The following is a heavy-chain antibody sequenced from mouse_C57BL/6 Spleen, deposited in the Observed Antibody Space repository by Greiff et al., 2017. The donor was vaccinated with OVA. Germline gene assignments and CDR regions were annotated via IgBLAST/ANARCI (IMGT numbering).Heavy chain of an antibody. V-gene: IGHV1-66*01. CDR3: ARRGDGLLYAMDY. CDR1: GYSFTSYY. CDR2: IYPGSGNT. Sequence: QVQLQQSGPELVKPGASVKISCKASGYSFTSYYIHWVKQRPGQGLEWIGWIYPGSGNTKYNEKFKGMATLTADTSSSTAYMQLSSLTSEDSAVYYCARRGDGLLYAMDYWGQGTSVTVSS. J-gene: IGHJ4*01. D-gene: IGHD2-3*01.